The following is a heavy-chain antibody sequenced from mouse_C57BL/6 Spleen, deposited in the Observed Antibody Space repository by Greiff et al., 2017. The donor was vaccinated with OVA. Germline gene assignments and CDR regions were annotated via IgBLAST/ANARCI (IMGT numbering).Heavy chain of an antibody. CDR1: GFTFSDYY. D-gene: IGHD2-4*01. J-gene: IGHJ1*03. Sequence: EVQVVESGGGLVQPGGSLKLSCAASGFTFSDYYMYWVRQTPEKRLEWVAYISNGGGSTYYPDTVKGRFTISRDNAKNTLYLQMSRLKSEDTAMYYCARHADYDYDVRYFDVWGTGTTVTVSS. V-gene: IGHV5-12*01. CDR2: ISNGGGST. CDR3: ARHADYDYDVRYFDV.